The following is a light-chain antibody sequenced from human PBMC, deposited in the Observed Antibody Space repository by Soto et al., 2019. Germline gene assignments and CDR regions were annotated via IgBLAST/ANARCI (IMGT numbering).Light chain of an antibody. V-gene: IGLV2-14*01. Sequence: QSALTQSASVSGSPGQSITVSCTGTSSDIGGYNYVSWYQQHPDKAPKLMIFEVSNRPSGVSNRFSGSKSGNTASLTISGLLPEDEADYYCSSYTTSSNVAFGGGTKLTVL. CDR1: SSDIGGYNY. CDR2: EVS. CDR3: SSYTTSSNVA. J-gene: IGLJ2*01.